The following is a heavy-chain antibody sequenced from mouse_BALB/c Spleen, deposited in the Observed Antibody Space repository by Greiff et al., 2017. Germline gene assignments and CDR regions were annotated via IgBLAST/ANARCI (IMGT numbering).Heavy chain of an antibody. J-gene: IGHJ4*01. CDR3: ARSSGAMDY. V-gene: IGHV14-3*02. Sequence: VQLKESGAELVKPGASVKLSCTASGFNIKDYYMHWVKQRPEQGLEWIGRIDPANGNTKYDPKFQGKATITADTSSNTAYLQLSSLTSEDTAVYYCARSSGAMDYWGQGTSVTVSS. CDR1: GFNIKDYY. CDR2: IDPANGNT. D-gene: IGHD1-3*01.